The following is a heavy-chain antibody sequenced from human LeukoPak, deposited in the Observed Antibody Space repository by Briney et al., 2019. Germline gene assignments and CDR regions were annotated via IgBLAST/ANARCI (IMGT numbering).Heavy chain of an antibody. Sequence: GESLKISCKGSGYSFTSYWIGWVRQMPGKGLEWMGIIYPGDSDTRYSPSFQGQVTISADKSISTAYLQWSSLKASDTAMYYCARAEYGSAWYVGYFDCWGQGTLVTVSS. V-gene: IGHV5-51*01. D-gene: IGHD6-19*01. CDR2: IYPGDSDT. J-gene: IGHJ4*02. CDR1: GYSFTSYW. CDR3: ARAEYGSAWYVGYFDC.